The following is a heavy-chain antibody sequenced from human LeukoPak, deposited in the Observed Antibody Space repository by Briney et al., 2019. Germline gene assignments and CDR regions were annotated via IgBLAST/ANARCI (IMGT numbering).Heavy chain of an antibody. D-gene: IGHD3-10*01. V-gene: IGHV3-23*01. CDR2: ISGSGGST. CDR1: GFTFTSYA. J-gene: IGHJ4*02. Sequence: GGSLRLSCAASGFTFTSYAMSWVRQAPGKGLEWVSAISGSGGSTYYADSVKGRFTISRDNSKNTLYLQMNSLRAEDTAVYYCGRALVRSSGNYYFDYWGQGTLVSVSS. CDR3: GRALVRSSGNYYFDY.